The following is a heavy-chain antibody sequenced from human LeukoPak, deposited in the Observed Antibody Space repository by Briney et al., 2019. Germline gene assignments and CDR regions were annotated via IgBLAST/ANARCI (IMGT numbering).Heavy chain of an antibody. D-gene: IGHD3-3*01. V-gene: IGHV3-30*18. CDR2: ISYDGSNK. Sequence: QSGGSLRLSCAASGFTFSSYGMHWVRQAPGKGLEWVAVISYDGSNKYYADSVKGRFTISRDNSKNTLYLQMNSLRAEDTAVYYCAKADFGVVIYPPGYWGQGTLVTVSS. CDR1: GFTFSSYG. J-gene: IGHJ4*02. CDR3: AKADFGVVIYPPGY.